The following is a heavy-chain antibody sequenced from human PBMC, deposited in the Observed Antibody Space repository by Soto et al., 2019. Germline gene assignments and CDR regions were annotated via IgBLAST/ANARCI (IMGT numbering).Heavy chain of an antibody. Sequence: GGSLRLSCAASGFTFSSYAMSWVRQAPGKGLEWVSAISGSGGSTYYADSVKGRFTIPRDNSKNTLYLQMNSLRAEDTAVYYCAKVQFKEAAGNYYYGMDVWGQGTTVPVSS. J-gene: IGHJ6*02. V-gene: IGHV3-23*01. CDR3: AKVQFKEAAGNYYYGMDV. CDR2: ISGSGGST. D-gene: IGHD6-13*01. CDR1: GFTFSSYA.